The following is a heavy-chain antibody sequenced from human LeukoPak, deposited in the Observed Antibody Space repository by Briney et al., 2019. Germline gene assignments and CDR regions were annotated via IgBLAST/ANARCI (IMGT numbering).Heavy chain of an antibody. D-gene: IGHD5-12*01. CDR1: GYTFTAYY. Sequence: GASVKVSCKTSGYTFTAYYIHWVRQAPGQGLEWMGWINPNSGDTNYAQKFQGRVTMTRDTSISTAYMELSRLRSDDTAVYYCARLYSGYGNDYYYKDVWGKGTTVTVSS. CDR2: INPNSGDT. CDR3: ARLYSGYGNDYYYKDV. V-gene: IGHV1-2*02. J-gene: IGHJ6*03.